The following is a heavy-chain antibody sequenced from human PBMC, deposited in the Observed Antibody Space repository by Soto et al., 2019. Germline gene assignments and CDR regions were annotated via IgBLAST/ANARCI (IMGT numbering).Heavy chain of an antibody. D-gene: IGHD1-7*01. CDR3: ARGFRGTTGNYYYYYYMDV. V-gene: IGHV4-34*01. Sequence: QVQLQQWGAGLLKPSETLSLTCAVYGGSFSGYYWSWIRQPPGKGLEWIGEINHSGSTNYNPSLKIRVTISVDTSKNQFSLKLSSVTAADTAVYYCARGFRGTTGNYYYYYYMDVWGKGTTVTVSS. J-gene: IGHJ6*03. CDR1: GGSFSGYY. CDR2: INHSGST.